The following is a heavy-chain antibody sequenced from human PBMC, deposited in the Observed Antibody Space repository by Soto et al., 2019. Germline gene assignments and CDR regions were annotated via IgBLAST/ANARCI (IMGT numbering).Heavy chain of an antibody. D-gene: IGHD6-13*01. CDR3: AIPGAGDFDF. Sequence: PSETLSLTCAVSVASMSTTDGCSWVRQPPGKGLEWIGEIYHSGTTNYNPSLKSRLTMSVDKFKNHFSLTLTSVTAADTDVYYCAIPGAGDFDFWGQGTLVTVSS. CDR1: VASMSTTDG. J-gene: IGHJ4*02. V-gene: IGHV4-4*02. CDR2: IYHSGTT.